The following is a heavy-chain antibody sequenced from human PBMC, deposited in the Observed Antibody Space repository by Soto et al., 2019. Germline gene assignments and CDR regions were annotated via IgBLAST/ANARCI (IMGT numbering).Heavy chain of an antibody. V-gene: IGHV1-3*05. D-gene: IGHD6-13*01. CDR1: GYTFTSYA. CDR2: INAGNGNT. CDR3: AREQLANYYYCYGMDV. J-gene: IGHJ6*02. Sequence: QVQLVQSGAEEKKPGASVQVSCKASGYTFTSYAMHWVRQAPGQRLEWMGWINAGNGNTKYSQKFQGRVTITRDTSASTAYMELSSLRSEDTAVYYCAREQLANYYYCYGMDVWGQGTTVTVSS.